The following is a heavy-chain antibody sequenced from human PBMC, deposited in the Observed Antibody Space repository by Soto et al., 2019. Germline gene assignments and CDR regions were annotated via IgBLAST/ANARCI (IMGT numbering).Heavy chain of an antibody. D-gene: IGHD6-13*01. CDR3: AREQQLVRNYYYGMDV. J-gene: IGHJ6*01. CDR1: WYSFTSYG. V-gene: IGHV5-51*01. CDR2: IYTRDSDT. Sequence: PVESLNRACKGSWYSFTSYGIGWVLQMPGKGLDSTRTIYTRDSDTRYSPSFQGQVTISADKSIRTAYLQWSSLKASDTAMYYCAREQQLVRNYYYGMDVWGQGTTVTGSS.